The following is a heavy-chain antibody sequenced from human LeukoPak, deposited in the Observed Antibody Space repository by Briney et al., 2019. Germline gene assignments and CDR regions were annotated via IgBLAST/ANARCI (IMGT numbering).Heavy chain of an antibody. CDR1: GYTFTGYY. CDR2: INPNSGGT. J-gene: IGHJ5*02. D-gene: IGHD5-18*01. V-gene: IGHV1-2*06. CDR3: ARYVDTAMVLDNWFDP. Sequence: ASVKVSCKASGYTFTGYYMRWVRQAPGQGLEWMGRINPNSGGTNYAQKFQGRVTMTRDTSISTAYMELSRLRSDDTAVCYCARYVDTAMVLDNWFDPWGQGTLVTVSS.